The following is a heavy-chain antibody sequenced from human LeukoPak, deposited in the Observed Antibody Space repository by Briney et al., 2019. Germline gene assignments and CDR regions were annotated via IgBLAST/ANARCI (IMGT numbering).Heavy chain of an antibody. Sequence: PSETLSLTCTVSGGSINNYYWSWIRQPPGKGLEWIGRIYTSGSTNYNPSLKSRVTMSVDTTYNPSLKSRVTMSVDTSKNQFSLKLSSVTAADTAVYYCARVRLSSSGYSDDAFDIWGQGTMVTVSS. J-gene: IGHJ3*02. CDR3: ARVRLSSSGYSDDAFDI. CDR2: IYTSGST. CDR1: GGSINNYY. V-gene: IGHV4-4*07. D-gene: IGHD3-22*01.